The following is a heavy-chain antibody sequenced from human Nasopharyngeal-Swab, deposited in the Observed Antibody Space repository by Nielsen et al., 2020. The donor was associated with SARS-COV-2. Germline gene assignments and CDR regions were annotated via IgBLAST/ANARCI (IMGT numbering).Heavy chain of an antibody. D-gene: IGHD7-27*01. Sequence: GESLKISCAASGFTFSSYGMHWVRQAPGKGLEWVAVIWYDGSNKYYADSVKGRFTISRDNSKNTLYLQMNSLRAEDTAVYYCARETPGDQFYGMDVWGQGTTVTVSS. CDR3: ARETPGDQFYGMDV. V-gene: IGHV3-33*01. CDR1: GFTFSSYG. J-gene: IGHJ6*02. CDR2: IWYDGSNK.